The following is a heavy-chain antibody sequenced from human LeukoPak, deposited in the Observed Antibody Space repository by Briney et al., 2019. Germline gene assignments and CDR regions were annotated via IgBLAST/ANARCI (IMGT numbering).Heavy chain of an antibody. V-gene: IGHV4-61*02. D-gene: IGHD6-6*01. Sequence: SETLSLTCTVSGGSISSGSYYWSWIRQPAGKGLEWIGRIYTSGSTNYNPSHKSRVTISVDTSKNQFSLKLSSVTAADTAVYYCAREHDSSSPDYWGQGTLVTVSS. CDR3: AREHDSSSPDY. J-gene: IGHJ4*02. CDR2: IYTSGST. CDR1: GGSISSGSYY.